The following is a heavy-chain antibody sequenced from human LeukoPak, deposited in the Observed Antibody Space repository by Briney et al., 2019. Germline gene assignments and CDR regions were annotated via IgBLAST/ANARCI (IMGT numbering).Heavy chain of an antibody. V-gene: IGHV1-24*01. D-gene: IGHD3-10*01. J-gene: IGHJ4*02. Sequence: ASVKVSCKVSGYTLTELSMHWVRQAPGKGLGWMGGFDPEDGETIYAQKFQGRVTMTEDTSTDTAYMELSSLRSEDTAVYYCAKSTYGSGSYYRFDYWGQGTLVTVSS. CDR2: FDPEDGET. CDR1: GYTLTELS. CDR3: AKSTYGSGSYYRFDY.